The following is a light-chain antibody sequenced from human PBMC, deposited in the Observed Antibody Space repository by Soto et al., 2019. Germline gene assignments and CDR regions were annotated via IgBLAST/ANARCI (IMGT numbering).Light chain of an antibody. CDR1: QNINSW. J-gene: IGKJ1*01. CDR2: EAS. V-gene: IGKV1-5*03. CDR3: QQYNVYSWT. Sequence: DIHMTQSPSTLSASVGDRVTITCRASQNINSWLAWYQQKPGKAPKLLIYEASSLEKGVPARFGGSGSGTEFTLTISRLQPDDFATYYCQQYNVYSWTFGQGTKVEIK.